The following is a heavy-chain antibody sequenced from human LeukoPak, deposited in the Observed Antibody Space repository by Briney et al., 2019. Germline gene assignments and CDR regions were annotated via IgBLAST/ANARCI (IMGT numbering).Heavy chain of an antibody. J-gene: IGHJ4*02. CDR2: INHSGST. D-gene: IGHD6-19*01. V-gene: IGHV4-34*01. CDR1: GGSFSGYY. CDR3: ARVRAVAGPFDY. Sequence: SETLSLTCAVYGGSFSGYYWSWIRQPPGKGLEWIGEINHSGSTNYNPSLKSRVTISVDTSKDQFSLKLSSVTAADTAVYYCARVRAVAGPFDYWGQGTLVTVSS.